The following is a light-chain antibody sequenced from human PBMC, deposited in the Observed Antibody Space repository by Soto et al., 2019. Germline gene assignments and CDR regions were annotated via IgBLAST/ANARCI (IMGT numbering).Light chain of an antibody. CDR2: DAS. V-gene: IGKV1-33*01. Sequence: DIQMTQSTSSLSASVGDRVTITCRASQTISRALNWYQQKPGQAPKLLIYDASNLETGVPSRFSGSGSGTDFTFTISSLQPEDIATYYCQQYDNLPLTFGGGTKVDIK. J-gene: IGKJ4*01. CDR1: QTISRA. CDR3: QQYDNLPLT.